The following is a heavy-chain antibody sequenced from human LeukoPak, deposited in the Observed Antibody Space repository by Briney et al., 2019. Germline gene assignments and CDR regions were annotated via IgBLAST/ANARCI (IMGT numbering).Heavy chain of an antibody. CDR1: GYTFTSYG. CDR2: ISAYNGNT. J-gene: IGHJ6*02. D-gene: IGHD3-9*01. Sequence: ASVKVSCKASGYTFTSYGISWVRQAPGQGLEWMGWISAYNGNTNYAQNLKGRVTMTTDTSTSTAYLELRSLRYDDTAVYYCARGYYDILTGYPPPGMDVWGQGTTVTVSS. V-gene: IGHV1-18*01. CDR3: ARGYYDILTGYPPPGMDV.